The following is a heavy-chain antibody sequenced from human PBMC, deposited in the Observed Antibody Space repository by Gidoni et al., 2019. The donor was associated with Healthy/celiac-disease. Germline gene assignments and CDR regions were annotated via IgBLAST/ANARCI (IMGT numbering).Heavy chain of an antibody. CDR2: TINKANSDTT. V-gene: IGHV3-72*01. Sequence: EVQLVESGGGVVQPGGPLRPSWAAYGFTFSDHDMDWVRQAPGKGLEWVCRTINKANSDTTEYAASVKGRFTISRDDSKNSLYLQMNILKTEDTSVYYCARGLAYYYGSGSFPIYYFDYLGQGTLVTVSS. CDR1: GFTFSDHD. J-gene: IGHJ4*02. D-gene: IGHD3-10*01. CDR3: ARGLAYYYGSGSFPIYYFDY.